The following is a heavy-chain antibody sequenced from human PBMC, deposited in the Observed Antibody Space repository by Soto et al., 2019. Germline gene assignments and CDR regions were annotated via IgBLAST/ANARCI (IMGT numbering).Heavy chain of an antibody. CDR3: ATIFGVGGDY. CDR1: GGSISSGDYY. CDR2: VYYNGNT. V-gene: IGHV4-30-4*01. Sequence: SETLSLTCTVSGGSISSGDYYWSWIRQPPGKGLESIGYVYYNGNTYYSPSLKSRVTMSVDTSKNQFSLKLSSVTATDTAVYYCATIFGVGGDYWGQGTLVTVSS. D-gene: IGHD3-3*01. J-gene: IGHJ4*02.